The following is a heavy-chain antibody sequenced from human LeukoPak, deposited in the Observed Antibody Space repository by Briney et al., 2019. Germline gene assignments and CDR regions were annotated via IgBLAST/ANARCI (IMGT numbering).Heavy chain of an antibody. D-gene: IGHD7-27*01. Sequence: GGSLRLSCAASGFTFSSYAMHWVRQAPGKGLEWVAVISYDGSNKYYADSVKGRFTISRDNSKNTLYLQMNSLRAEDTAVYYCARKKPLGQYFDYWGQGTLVTVSS. V-gene: IGHV3-30-3*01. J-gene: IGHJ4*02. CDR1: GFTFSSYA. CDR2: ISYDGSNK. CDR3: ARKKPLGQYFDY.